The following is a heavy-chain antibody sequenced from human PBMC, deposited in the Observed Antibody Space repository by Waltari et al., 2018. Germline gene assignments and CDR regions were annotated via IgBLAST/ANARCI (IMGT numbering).Heavy chain of an antibody. CDR1: GCSISSISYY. D-gene: IGHD6-6*01. CDR3: ARRGPYSSSAGYFDY. J-gene: IGHJ4*02. CDR2: IYYSGST. V-gene: IGHV4-39*01. Sequence: QLQLQESGPGLVKPSETLSLTCPVSGCSISSISYYWGWIRQPPGKGLEWIGSIYYSGSTYYNPSLKSRVTISVDTSKNQFYLKLSSVTAADTAVYYCARRGPYSSSAGYFDYWGQGTLVTVSS.